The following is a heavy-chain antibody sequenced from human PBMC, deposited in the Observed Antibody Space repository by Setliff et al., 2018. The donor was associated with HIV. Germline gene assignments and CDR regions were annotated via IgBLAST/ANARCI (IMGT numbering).Heavy chain of an antibody. J-gene: IGHJ4*02. CDR3: ARGVPLLPPNF. Sequence: SETLSLTCAVSGGSFSGYYWSWIRQPPGKGLEWIGTIYYNGNTFYDPSLKSRVTISVDASERHFSLRMTSTTAADTAIYYCARGVPLLPPNFWGQGTLVTVSS. D-gene: IGHD2-15*01. CDR1: GGSFSGYY. V-gene: IGHV4-34*01. CDR2: IYYNGNT.